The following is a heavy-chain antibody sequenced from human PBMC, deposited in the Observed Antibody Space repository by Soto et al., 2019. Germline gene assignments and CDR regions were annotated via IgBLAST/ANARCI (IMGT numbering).Heavy chain of an antibody. J-gene: IGHJ4*02. D-gene: IGHD2-2*03. Sequence: PGGSLRLSCAASGFTFSSYAMHWVRQAPGKGLEWVAVISYDGSNKYYADSVKGRFTISRDNSKNTLYLQMNSLRAEDTAVYYCARDLGLLDIVLVPAATGPFDYWGQGTLVTVSS. CDR2: ISYDGSNK. CDR1: GFTFSSYA. CDR3: ARDLGLLDIVLVPAATGPFDY. V-gene: IGHV3-30-3*01.